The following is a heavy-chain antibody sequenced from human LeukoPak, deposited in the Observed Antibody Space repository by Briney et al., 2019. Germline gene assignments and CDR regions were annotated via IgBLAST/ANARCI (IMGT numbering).Heavy chain of an antibody. Sequence: PSETLSLTCTVSGGSVNSGTYYWSWIRQPPGKGLERIGNIYYRGSAYYNPSLKSRVTMSVDTSKNQFSLKLSSVTAADTAVYYCARKPIVNSAWYYFDYWGQGTLVTVSS. CDR3: ARKPIVNSAWYYFDY. CDR1: GGSVNSGTYY. D-gene: IGHD3-22*01. CDR2: IYYRGSA. V-gene: IGHV4-39*07. J-gene: IGHJ4*02.